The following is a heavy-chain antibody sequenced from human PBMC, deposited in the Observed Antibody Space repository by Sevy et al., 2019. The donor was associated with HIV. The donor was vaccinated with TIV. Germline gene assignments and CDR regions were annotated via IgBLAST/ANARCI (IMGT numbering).Heavy chain of an antibody. CDR1: DGSNSWSSCY. CDR2: IYYSGPT. J-gene: IGHJ3*02. Sequence: SETLSLTFTVSDGSNSWSSCYWGWIRQPPGKGLQWIGSIYYSGPTYYNPSLKSRVTISVDTSKNQFSLKLRSVTAADTAVYYCARRRVEDYYGSGTPPLVNGAFDIWGQGTMVTVS. CDR3: ARRRVEDYYGSGTPPLVNGAFDI. D-gene: IGHD3-10*01. V-gene: IGHV4-39*01.